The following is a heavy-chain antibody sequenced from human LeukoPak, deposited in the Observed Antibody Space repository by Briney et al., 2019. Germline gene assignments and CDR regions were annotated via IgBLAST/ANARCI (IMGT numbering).Heavy chain of an antibody. CDR2: ISGYNGYT. Sequence: ASVKVSCKASGYTFTSYGISWVRQAPGQGLEWMGWISGYNGYTNYAQKLQGRVTLTTDTSTGTAYMELRSLRSDDTAVYYCARAVRLYDILTGLIDYWGQGTLVTVSS. CDR1: GYTFTSYG. D-gene: IGHD3-9*01. CDR3: ARAVRLYDILTGLIDY. V-gene: IGHV1-18*01. J-gene: IGHJ4*02.